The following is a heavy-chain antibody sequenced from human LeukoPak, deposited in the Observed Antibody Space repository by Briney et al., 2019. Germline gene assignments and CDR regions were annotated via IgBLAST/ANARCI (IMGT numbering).Heavy chain of an antibody. V-gene: IGHV3-33*01. D-gene: IGHD2-2*01. CDR1: GFTFSTYA. Sequence: GKSLRLSCAASGFTFSTYAMHWVSHAPGKGLEWVAIIWYDGRNKYYADSVKGRFTISRDNSKNTLYLQMNSLRAEDTAVYYCARYCSSSTCPRGDFWGRGTMVTVSS. CDR3: ARYCSSSTCPRGDF. CDR2: IWYDGRNK. J-gene: IGHJ3*01.